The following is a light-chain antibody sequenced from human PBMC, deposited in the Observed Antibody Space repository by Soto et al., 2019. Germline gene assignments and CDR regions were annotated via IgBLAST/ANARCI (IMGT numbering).Light chain of an antibody. CDR1: QSVSSNS. CDR2: DAS. J-gene: IGKJ5*01. Sequence: NVLTQSPGTLSLSPGERATLSCRASQSVSSNSLAWYQHKPGQAPRLLIYDASSRATGIPGRFSGSGSGTDFTLTICRLESEDFAVYYCQQYGSSPPITFGQGTRLEIK. CDR3: QQYGSSPPIT. V-gene: IGKV3-20*01.